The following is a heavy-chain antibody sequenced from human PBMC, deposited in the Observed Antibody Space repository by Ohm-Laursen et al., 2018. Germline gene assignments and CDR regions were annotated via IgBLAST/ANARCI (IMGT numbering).Heavy chain of an antibody. J-gene: IGHJ3*02. Sequence: SLRLSCAASGFTFSSYAMSWVRQAPGKGLEWVSAISGSGGSTYYADSVKGRFTISRDNAKNSLYLQMNSLRAEDTAVYYCARDFKAFDIWGQGTMVTVSS. CDR2: ISGSGGST. V-gene: IGHV3-23*01. CDR3: ARDFKAFDI. CDR1: GFTFSSYA.